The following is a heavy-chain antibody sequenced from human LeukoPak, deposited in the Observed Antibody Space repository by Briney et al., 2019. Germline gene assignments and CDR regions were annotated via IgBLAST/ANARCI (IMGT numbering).Heavy chain of an antibody. D-gene: IGHD4-17*01. CDR1: GGSFSGYY. CDR3: ARDEGYGDYVHYYYGMDV. CDR2: INHSGST. V-gene: IGHV4-34*01. Sequence: SETLSLTCAVYGGSFSGYYWSWIRQPPGKGLEWIGEINHSGSTNYNPSLKSRVTISVDTSKNQFSLKLSSVTAADTAVYYCARDEGYGDYVHYYYGMDVWGQGTTVTVSS. J-gene: IGHJ6*02.